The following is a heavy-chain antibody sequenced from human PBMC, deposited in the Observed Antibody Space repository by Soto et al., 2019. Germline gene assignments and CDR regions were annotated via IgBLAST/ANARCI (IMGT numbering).Heavy chain of an antibody. D-gene: IGHD3-10*01. V-gene: IGHV1-18*01. J-gene: IGHJ4*02. CDR2: ISTFNGNT. CDR3: ARGGELFDY. CDR1: GYTFITYG. Sequence: ASVKVSCKASGYTFITYGLSWVRQAPGQGLEWMGWISTFNGNTNYAQKFQGRVTMTTDTSTSTAYMELRSLGSDDTAVCYCARGGELFDYWGQGALVTVSS.